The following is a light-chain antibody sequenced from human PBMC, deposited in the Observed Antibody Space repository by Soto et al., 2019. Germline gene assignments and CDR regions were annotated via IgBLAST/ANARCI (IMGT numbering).Light chain of an antibody. CDR1: SSDVGGYNS. CDR3: CSYAGSYTVI. J-gene: IGLJ2*01. V-gene: IGLV2-11*01. CDR2: DVS. Sequence: QSVLTQPRSVSGSPGQSVAISCTGTSSDVGGYNSVSWYQHHPGKAPQVMIHDVSKRPSGVPDRFSGSKSGNTASLTISGLQAEDEADYYCCSYAGSYTVIFGGGTKLTVL.